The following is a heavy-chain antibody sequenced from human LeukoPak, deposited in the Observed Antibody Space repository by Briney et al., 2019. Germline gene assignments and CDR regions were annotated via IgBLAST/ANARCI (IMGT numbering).Heavy chain of an antibody. Sequence: GGSLRLSCAASGFTFSSYWMHWVRQAPGKGLVWVSRINSDGSSTSYADSVKGRFTISRDNSKNALYLQMNSLRAEDTAVYYCGRDLDWGAFDHWGQGTLVTVSS. CDR2: INSDGSST. CDR1: GFTFSSYW. V-gene: IGHV3-74*01. J-gene: IGHJ4*02. D-gene: IGHD3-9*01. CDR3: GRDLDWGAFDH.